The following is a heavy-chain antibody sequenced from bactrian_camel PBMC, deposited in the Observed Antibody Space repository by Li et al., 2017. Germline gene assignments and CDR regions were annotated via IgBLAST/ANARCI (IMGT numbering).Heavy chain of an antibody. CDR1: GHTDSSKC. J-gene: IGHJ4*01. CDR2: IWTGGGNA. V-gene: IGHV3S40*01. D-gene: IGHD5*01. Sequence: VQLVESGGGSVQPGGSLRLSCAASGHTDSSKCMGWFRQAPGKEREGVAAIWTGGGNAYYANPVKDRFTISQDNAKNMVYLQMNSLKPEDTAVYYCAALKYAVGTICDNYWDQGTQVTVS. CDR3: AALKYAVGTICDNY.